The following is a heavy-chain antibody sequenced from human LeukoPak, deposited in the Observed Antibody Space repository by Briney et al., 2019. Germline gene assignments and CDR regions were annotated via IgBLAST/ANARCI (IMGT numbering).Heavy chain of an antibody. V-gene: IGHV3-7*01. CDR2: IKQDGSEK. J-gene: IGHJ4*02. Sequence: GGSLGLSCAASGFTFSSYWMSWVRQAPGKGLEWVANIKQDGSEKYYVDSMKGRFTISRDNAKNSLYLQMNSLRAEDTAVYYCASSGSTTVTTGYFDYWGQGTLVTVSS. CDR1: GFTFSSYW. CDR3: ASSGSTTVTTGYFDY. D-gene: IGHD4-17*01.